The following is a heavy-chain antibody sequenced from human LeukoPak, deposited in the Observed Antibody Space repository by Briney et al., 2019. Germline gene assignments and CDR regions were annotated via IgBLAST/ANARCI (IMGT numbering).Heavy chain of an antibody. CDR1: GYSISSGYF. CDR3: ARDSSGSTNWFDP. CDR2: VYHVGST. D-gene: IGHD3-22*01. Sequence: SETLSLTCTVSGYSISSGYFWGWIRQPPGKGLEWIGVYHVGSTNYNPSLKSRVTISVDTSKNQFSLKLSSVTAADTAVYYCARDSSGSTNWFDPWGQGTLVTVSS. V-gene: IGHV4-38-2*02. J-gene: IGHJ5*02.